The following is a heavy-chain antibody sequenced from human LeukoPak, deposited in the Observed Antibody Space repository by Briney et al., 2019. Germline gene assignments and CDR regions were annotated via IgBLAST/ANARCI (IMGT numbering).Heavy chain of an antibody. CDR3: SKRGVVIRVILVGFHREAYYFDS. Sequence: GGALRLSCVPSRFTFSSYALSWVRQSPGKGLEWVSHISGSGGSTYYAHCVKGRFTISSDNRRNALYLQMNSLRAEDTAVYFCSKRGVVIRVILVGFHREAYYFDSWGQGALVTVSS. D-gene: IGHD3-22*01. V-gene: IGHV3-23*01. CDR2: ISGSGGST. CDR1: RFTFSSYA. J-gene: IGHJ4*02.